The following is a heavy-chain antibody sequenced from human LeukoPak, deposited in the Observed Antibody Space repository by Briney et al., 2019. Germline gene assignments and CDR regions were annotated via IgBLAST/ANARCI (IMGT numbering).Heavy chain of an antibody. D-gene: IGHD4-17*01. CDR3: ARDANYGDYARGAFDI. CDR2: INWNGGST. CDR1: GFTFDDYG. Sequence: PGGSLRLSCAASGFTFDDYGMSWVRQAPGKGPEWVSGINWNGGSTGYADSVKGRFTISKDNAKNSLYLQMNSLRAEDTALYYCARDANYGDYARGAFDIWGQGTMVTVSS. J-gene: IGHJ3*02. V-gene: IGHV3-20*04.